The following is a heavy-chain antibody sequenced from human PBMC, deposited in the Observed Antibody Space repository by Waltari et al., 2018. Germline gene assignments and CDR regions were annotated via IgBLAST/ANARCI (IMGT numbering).Heavy chain of an antibody. Sequence: EVQLVQSGAEVKKPGESLKISCKGSGYSFTSYWIGWVRQLPGKGLELMGIIHPGDSDTSYSPSFQGQVTISADKSISTAYLQWSSLKASDTAMYYCARQHYYGSGSYYNPFDYWGQGTLVTVSS. CDR3: ARQHYYGSGSYYNPFDY. J-gene: IGHJ4*02. CDR2: IHPGDSDT. D-gene: IGHD3-10*01. CDR1: GYSFTSYW. V-gene: IGHV5-51*01.